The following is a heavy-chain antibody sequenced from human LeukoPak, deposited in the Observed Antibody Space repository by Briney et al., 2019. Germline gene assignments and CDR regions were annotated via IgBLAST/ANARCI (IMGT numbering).Heavy chain of an antibody. Sequence: GGSLRLSCAASGFTFSSYAMHWVRQAPGKGLEWVAVISYDGSNKYYADSVKGRFTISRDNSRSTLWLQMNSLRAEDTAVYYCVNKPAGFDPWGQGTLVTVSS. CDR2: ISYDGSNK. J-gene: IGHJ5*02. V-gene: IGHV3-30-3*01. CDR1: GFTFSSYA. CDR3: VNKPAGFDP. D-gene: IGHD1-14*01.